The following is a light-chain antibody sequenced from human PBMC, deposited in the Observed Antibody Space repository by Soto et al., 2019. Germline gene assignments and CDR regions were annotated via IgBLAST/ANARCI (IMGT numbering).Light chain of an antibody. CDR3: QHYNSYSEA. CDR1: QTISSW. J-gene: IGKJ1*01. Sequence: DINIIQPAATLSRYIEDRVTITCRASQTISSWLAWYQQKPGKAPKLLIYKASTLKSGVPSRFSGSGSGTEFTLTISSLQPDDFATYYCQHYNSYSEAFGQVGKV. V-gene: IGKV1-5*03. CDR2: KAS.